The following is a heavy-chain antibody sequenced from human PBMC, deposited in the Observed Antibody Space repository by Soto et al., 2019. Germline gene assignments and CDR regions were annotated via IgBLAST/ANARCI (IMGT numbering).Heavy chain of an antibody. CDR1: GYSFTSYW. Sequence: PGESLKISCKGSGYSFTSYWIAWVRQMPGKGLEWMGIIFPSDSDTRYSPPFQGQVTISADRSTSTVFLQWASLKASDTAVYFCARKDKSGYFDWFDPWGQGTLVTVSS. CDR3: ARKDKSGYFDWFDP. V-gene: IGHV5-51*01. D-gene: IGHD3-22*01. CDR2: IFPSDSDT. J-gene: IGHJ5*02.